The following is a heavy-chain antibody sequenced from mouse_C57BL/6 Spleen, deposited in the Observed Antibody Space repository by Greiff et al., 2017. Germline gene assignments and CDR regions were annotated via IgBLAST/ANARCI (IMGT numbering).Heavy chain of an antibody. CDR3: ARRITTVVAPYYAMDY. CDR1: GYTFTGYW. D-gene: IGHD1-1*01. J-gene: IGHJ4*01. V-gene: IGHV1-9*01. CDR2: ILPGSGST. Sequence: QVQLKQSGAELMKPGASVKLSCKATGYTFTGYWIEWVKQRPGHGLEWIGEILPGSGSTNYNEKFKGKATFTADTSSNTAYMQLSSLTTEDSAIYYCARRITTVVAPYYAMDYWGQGTSVTVSS.